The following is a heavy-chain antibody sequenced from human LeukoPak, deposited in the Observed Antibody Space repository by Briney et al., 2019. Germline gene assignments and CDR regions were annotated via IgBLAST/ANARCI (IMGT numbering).Heavy chain of an antibody. CDR1: GGTFSSYA. CDR3: ARDSIGLMTNNWFDP. CDR2: IIPIFGTA. V-gene: IGHV1-69*13. D-gene: IGHD6-25*01. Sequence: PKASVKVSCEASGGTFSSYAISWVRQAPGQGLEWMGGIIPIFGTANYAQKFQGRVTITADESTSTAYMELSSLRSEDTAVYYCARDSIGLMTNNWFDPWGQGTLVTVSS. J-gene: IGHJ5*02.